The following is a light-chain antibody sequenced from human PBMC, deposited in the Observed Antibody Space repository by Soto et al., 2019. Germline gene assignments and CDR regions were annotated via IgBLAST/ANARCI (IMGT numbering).Light chain of an antibody. V-gene: IGKV1-39*01. CDR3: QQSYSSPAT. CDR2: AAS. J-gene: IGKJ1*01. CDR1: QSISSY. Sequence: DIQMTQSPYSLSVSVGDSVTITCRASQSISSYLNWYQQKPGKAPKLLIYAASSLQSGVPSRFSGSGSGTDFTLTISSLQPGDFAPYYCQQSYSSPATVGQGTKVDIK.